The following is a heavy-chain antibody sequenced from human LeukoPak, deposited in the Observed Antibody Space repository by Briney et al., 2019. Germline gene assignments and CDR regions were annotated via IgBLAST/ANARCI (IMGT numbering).Heavy chain of an antibody. D-gene: IGHD3-10*01. CDR1: GFTFRNHG. V-gene: IGHV3-33*01. J-gene: IGHJ6*02. Sequence: GGSLRLSCEASGFTFRNHGMHWVRQAPGKGLEWVAVIWYDGSNKYYADSVKGRFTISRDNAKNSLYLQMDSLRAEDTAVYYCARDWAGTDYYYGMDVWGQGTTVTVSS. CDR2: IWYDGSNK. CDR3: ARDWAGTDYYYGMDV.